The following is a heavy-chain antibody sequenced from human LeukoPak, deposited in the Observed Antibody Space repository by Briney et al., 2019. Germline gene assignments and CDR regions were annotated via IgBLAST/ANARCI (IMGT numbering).Heavy chain of an antibody. CDR1: GYTFTSYY. CDR3: ARDPASRSSSTSWTPPYYYYMDV. CDR2: INPSGGST. D-gene: IGHD2-2*01. J-gene: IGHJ6*03. V-gene: IGHV1-46*01. Sequence: ASVKVSCKASGYTFTSYYMHWVRQAPGQGLEWMGIINPSGGSTSYAQKFQGRVTMTRDMSTSTVYMELSSLRSEDTAVYYCARDPASRSSSTSWTPPYYYYMDVWGKGTTVTASS.